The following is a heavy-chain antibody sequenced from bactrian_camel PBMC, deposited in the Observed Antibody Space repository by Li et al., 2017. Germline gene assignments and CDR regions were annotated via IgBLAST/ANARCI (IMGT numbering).Heavy chain of an antibody. CDR3: SADPRHLPIGDKRPCSIASLRSLAV. V-gene: IGHV3S53*01. CDR2: VDSDGTT. Sequence: HVQLVESGGGSVQVGGSLRLSCTASPRTYSNNCIGWFRQSPEKEREGLASVDSDGTTDYTPSVEGRFTISKDNANNIVYLQMTSLKPEDTAMYYCSADPRHLPIGDKRPCSIASLRSLAVWGPGTQVTVS. CDR1: PRTYSNNC. J-gene: IGHJ2*01. D-gene: IGHD3*01.